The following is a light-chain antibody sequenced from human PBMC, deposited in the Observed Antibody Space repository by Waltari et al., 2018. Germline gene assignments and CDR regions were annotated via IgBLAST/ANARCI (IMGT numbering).Light chain of an antibody. V-gene: IGKV3-20*01. CDR1: QSVGRS. J-gene: IGKJ1*01. CDR2: GAS. Sequence: IVLTQSPGTLPLSPGAGATLSCRTSQSVGRSLAWYQQKRGQAPRLLIYGASRQATGIPDRFSGSGSGTDFSLTISKLEPEDFAVYYCQHYVTLPVTFGQGTKVEIK. CDR3: QHYVTLPVT.